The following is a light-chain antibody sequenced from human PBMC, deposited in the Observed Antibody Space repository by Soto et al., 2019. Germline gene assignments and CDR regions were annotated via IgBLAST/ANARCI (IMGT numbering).Light chain of an antibody. CDR3: GTWDDSLRTFV. J-gene: IGLJ1*01. V-gene: IGLV1-51*01. CDR2: DSG. CDR1: SSYIGNGF. Sequence: QAVLTQPPSVSAAPGQKVTVSCSASSSYIGNGFVSWYQQLPGAAPRLLIYDSGKRPSAIPDRFSGAKSDTSATLVITGLQTVDEADYYCGTWDDSLRTFVFGTGTKLTVL.